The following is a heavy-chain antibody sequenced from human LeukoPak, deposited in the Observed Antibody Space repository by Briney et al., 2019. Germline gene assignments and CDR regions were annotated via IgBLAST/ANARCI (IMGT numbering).Heavy chain of an antibody. J-gene: IGHJ6*03. D-gene: IGHD3-3*01. Sequence: PSETLSLTCTVSGGSISSYYWSWIRQPPGKGLEWIGYIYYSGSTNYNPSLKSRVTISVDTSKNQFSLKLSSVTAADTAVYYCARVERFLEWSYYYYYMDVWGKGTTVTVSS. CDR1: GGSISSYY. V-gene: IGHV4-59*08. CDR3: ARVERFLEWSYYYYYMDV. CDR2: IYYSGST.